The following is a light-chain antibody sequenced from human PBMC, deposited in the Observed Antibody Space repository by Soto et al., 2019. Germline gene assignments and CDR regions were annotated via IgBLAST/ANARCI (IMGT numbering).Light chain of an antibody. CDR2: GAS. CDR1: QRVSSSY. CDR3: QQYGSSSIT. V-gene: IGKV3-20*01. Sequence: EIVWTQSPATLPLSPGERATLSCRASQRVSSSYLAWYQQKPGQAPGLLIYGASSRATGIPDRFSGSGSGTDFTLTISRLEPEDFAVYYCQQYGSSSITFGQGTRLEIK. J-gene: IGKJ5*01.